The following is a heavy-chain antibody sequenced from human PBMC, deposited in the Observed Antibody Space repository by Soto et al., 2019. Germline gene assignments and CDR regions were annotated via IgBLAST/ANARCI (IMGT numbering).Heavy chain of an antibody. Sequence: GGSLRLSCAASGFTFSSYSMNWVRQAPGKGLEWVSYISSSSSTIYYADSVKGRFTISRDNAKNSLYLQMNSLRDEDTAVYYCARAGEEDTAMVTGFDYSGQATLVTVSS. CDR1: GFTFSSYS. CDR2: ISSSSSTI. J-gene: IGHJ4*02. D-gene: IGHD5-18*01. CDR3: ARAGEEDTAMVTGFDY. V-gene: IGHV3-48*02.